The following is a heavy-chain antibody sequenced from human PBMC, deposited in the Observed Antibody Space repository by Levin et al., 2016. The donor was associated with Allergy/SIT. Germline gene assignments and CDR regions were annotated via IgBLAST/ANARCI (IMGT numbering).Heavy chain of an antibody. CDR2: MNPNSGNT. J-gene: IGHJ1*01. CDR3: ARESRYCSSTSCYRYFRH. V-gene: IGHV1-8*01. D-gene: IGHD2-2*01. Sequence: WVRQAPGQGLEWMGWMNPNSGNTGYAQKFQGRVIMTRNTSISTAYMELSSLRSEDTAVYYCARESRYCSSTSCYRYFRHWGQGTLVTVSS.